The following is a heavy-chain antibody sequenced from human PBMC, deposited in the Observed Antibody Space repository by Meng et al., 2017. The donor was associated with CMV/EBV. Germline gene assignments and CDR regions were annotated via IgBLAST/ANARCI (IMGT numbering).Heavy chain of an antibody. CDR1: GGSISSSSYY. J-gene: IGHJ4*02. CDR2: IYYSGST. Sequence: SETLSLTCTVSGGSISSSSYYWGWIRQPPGKGLEWIGSIYYSGSTYYNPSLKSRVTISVDTSKNQFSLKLSSVTAADTAVYYCASNEGYCSSTSCLFDYWGQGTLVTVSS. CDR3: ASNEGYCSSTSCLFDY. D-gene: IGHD2-2*01. V-gene: IGHV4-39*01.